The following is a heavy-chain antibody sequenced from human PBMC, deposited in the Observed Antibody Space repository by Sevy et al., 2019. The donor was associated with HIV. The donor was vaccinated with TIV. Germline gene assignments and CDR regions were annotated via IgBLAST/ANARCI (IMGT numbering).Heavy chain of an antibody. CDR1: GLILRDRA. V-gene: IGHV3-9*01. Sequence: GGSLRLSCTASGLILRDRAMHWVRQTPGKGLEWVSGMTMYSGSEDYADFVKGRFTISRDNAKNSLNLQMDSLTLEDTALYYCVIEIESGGDNFWGQGTLVTVSS. D-gene: IGHD2-21*02. J-gene: IGHJ1*01. CDR2: MTMYSGSE. CDR3: VIEIESGGDNF.